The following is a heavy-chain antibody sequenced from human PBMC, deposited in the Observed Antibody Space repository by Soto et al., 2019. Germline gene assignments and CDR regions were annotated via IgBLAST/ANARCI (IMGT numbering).Heavy chain of an antibody. V-gene: IGHV3-30-3*01. CDR2: ISYDGSNK. CDR3: ARELHDSTGHCKY. J-gene: IGHJ4*02. D-gene: IGHD3-22*01. CDR1: GFTCSSYA. Sequence: GGSLSLCCAASGFTCSSYAMHWVRQAPGKGLEWVAVISYDGSNKYYADSVKGRFTISRDNSKNTMHMKMNSLRPEDTAVYYCARELHDSTGHCKYWGQGT.